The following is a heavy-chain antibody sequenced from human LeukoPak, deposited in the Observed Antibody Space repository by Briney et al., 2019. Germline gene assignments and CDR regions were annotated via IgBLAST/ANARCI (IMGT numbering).Heavy chain of an antibody. J-gene: IGHJ4*02. Sequence: GGSLRLSCAASGFTFSDYYMSWIRQAPGKGLEWISYISSTSGYSNYADSVKGRFTISRDNAKNSLYLQMNSLRAEDTAVYYCAGVSFSSGWYRDYWGQGTLVTVSS. V-gene: IGHV3-11*05. CDR3: AGVSFSSGWYRDY. D-gene: IGHD6-19*01. CDR1: GFTFSDYY. CDR2: ISSTSGYS.